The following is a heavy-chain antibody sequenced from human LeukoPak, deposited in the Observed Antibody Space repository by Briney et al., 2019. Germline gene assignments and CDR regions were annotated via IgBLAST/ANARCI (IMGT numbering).Heavy chain of an antibody. D-gene: IGHD2-2*01. CDR1: GGSFSSYF. Sequence: SETLSLTCTVSGGSFSSYFWSWIRQPPGKGLEWIGYFYSSGSTNYNPSLKSRVTMSVDTSKNQFSLKLSSVTAADTAVYFCARGIGYCSTTSCYYWFDPWGQGTLVTVSS. V-gene: IGHV4-59*08. J-gene: IGHJ5*02. CDR3: ARGIGYCSTTSCYYWFDP. CDR2: FYSSGST.